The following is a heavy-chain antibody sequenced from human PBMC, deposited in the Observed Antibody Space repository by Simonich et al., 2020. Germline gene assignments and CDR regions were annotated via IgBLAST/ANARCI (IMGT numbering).Heavy chain of an antibody. CDR1: GGSFSGYY. CDR2: INHSGST. J-gene: IGHJ3*02. D-gene: IGHD6-13*01. Sequence: QVQLQQWGAGLLKPSETLSLTCAVYGGSFSGYYWSWIRKPPGKGLEWIGEINHSGSTNYNQSRKSRVTISVDTSKNQFSRKLSSVTAADTAVYYCARVVGLAAAAADGAFDIWGQGTMATVSS. CDR3: ARVVGLAAAAADGAFDI. V-gene: IGHV4-34*01.